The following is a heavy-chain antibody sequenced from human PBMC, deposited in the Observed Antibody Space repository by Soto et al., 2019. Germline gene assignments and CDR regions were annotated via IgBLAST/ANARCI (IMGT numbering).Heavy chain of an antibody. Sequence: ASVKVSCKASAGSFRSYAISWVRQAPGQGLEWMGGTIPMLGPANCAQKFQGRVTITADESTRTAYMELSSLRSEDTAVYYCARTVVEMGTTYYYYGMGVWGQGTTVTVSS. D-gene: IGHD1-1*01. J-gene: IGHJ6*02. CDR2: TIPMLGPA. V-gene: IGHV1-69*13. CDR1: AGSFRSYA. CDR3: ARTVVEMGTTYYYYGMGV.